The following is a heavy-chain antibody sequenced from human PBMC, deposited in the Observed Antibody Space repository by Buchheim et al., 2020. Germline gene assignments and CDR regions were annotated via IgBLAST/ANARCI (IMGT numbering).Heavy chain of an antibody. Sequence: EVQLVESGGGLVQPGGSLRLSCAASGFTFSSFEMNWVHQAPGKGLEWVSYISSSASTIYYADSVKGRFTISRDNPKNSLFLQMNSLRAEDTAVYYCARGGYTYSYTYWGQGTL. CDR3: ARGGYTYSYTY. V-gene: IGHV3-48*03. D-gene: IGHD5-12*01. J-gene: IGHJ4*02. CDR2: ISSSASTI. CDR1: GFTFSSFE.